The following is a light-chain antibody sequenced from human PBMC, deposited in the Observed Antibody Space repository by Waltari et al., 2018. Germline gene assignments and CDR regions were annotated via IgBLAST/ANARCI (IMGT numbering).Light chain of an antibody. J-gene: IGLJ2*01. CDR3: SSYISSSTLEL. CDR1: SRDVGGYNY. V-gene: IGLV2-14*03. CDR2: DVS. Sequence: QSALTQPASVSGSPGQPIPTSGTGTSRDVGGYNYVSWYQQHPGKAPKLMIYDVSNRPSGVSNRFSGSKSGNTASLTISGLQAEDEADYYCSSYISSSTLELFGGGTSLTVL.